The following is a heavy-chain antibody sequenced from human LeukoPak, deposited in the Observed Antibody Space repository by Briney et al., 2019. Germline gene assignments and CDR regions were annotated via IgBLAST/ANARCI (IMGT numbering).Heavy chain of an antibody. CDR2: IGASGSHT. D-gene: IGHD7-27*01. J-gene: IGHJ4*02. V-gene: IGHV3-23*01. Sequence: GGSLRLSCAASGFTFSIHGMNWVRQAPGKGLEWVSGIGASGSHTYFADSVKGRFSTSRDNSKNTVFLQMNSLRAGDTALYFCARDLSSLGLDDWGQGTLVTVSS. CDR3: ARDLSSLGLDD. CDR1: GFTFSIHG.